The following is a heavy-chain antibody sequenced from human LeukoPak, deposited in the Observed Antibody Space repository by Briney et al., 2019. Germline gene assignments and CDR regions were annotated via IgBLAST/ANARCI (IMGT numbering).Heavy chain of an antibody. J-gene: IGHJ4*02. D-gene: IGHD3-9*01. CDR2: ISSSSSYI. V-gene: IGHV3-21*01. Sequence: GGSLRLSCAASGFTFSSYSMNWVRQAPGKGLEWVSSISSSSSYIYYADSVKGRFTISRDNAKNSLYLQMNSLRAEDTAVYYCARDLGVYDILTGYYQVPFDYWGRGTLVTVSS. CDR1: GFTFSSYS. CDR3: ARDLGVYDILTGYYQVPFDY.